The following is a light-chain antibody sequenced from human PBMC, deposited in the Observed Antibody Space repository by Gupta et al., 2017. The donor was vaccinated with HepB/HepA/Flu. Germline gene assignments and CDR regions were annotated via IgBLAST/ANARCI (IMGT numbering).Light chain of an antibody. V-gene: IGLV2-23*02. CDR3: CAYAGSSNVV. J-gene: IGLJ2*01. CDR2: EVS. Sequence: QSALTQPASVSGSPGQSITLSCTGTSSDVGSYNLVSWYQQHPGNAPILMISEVSKRPSGVSNRFSGSKSGNTASLTISGLQAEDEAYYYCCAYAGSSNVVFGGGTKLTGL. CDR1: SSDVGSYNL.